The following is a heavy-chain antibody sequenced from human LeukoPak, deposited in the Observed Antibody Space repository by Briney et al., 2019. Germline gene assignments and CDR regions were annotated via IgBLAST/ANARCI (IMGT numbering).Heavy chain of an antibody. V-gene: IGHV7-4-1*02. CDR1: GYTFSSCA. CDR2: IDPKSGNP. D-gene: IGHD3-22*01. J-gene: IGHJ4*02. CDR3: AIHPCDSSGYFSY. Sequence: ASVKVSCKASGYTFSSCAINWVRQAPGQGLEYMGWIDPKSGNPTYAQGFTGRFVFSLDTSVSTAYLQISSLKAEDTAVYYCAIHPCDSSGYFSYWGQGALVTVSS.